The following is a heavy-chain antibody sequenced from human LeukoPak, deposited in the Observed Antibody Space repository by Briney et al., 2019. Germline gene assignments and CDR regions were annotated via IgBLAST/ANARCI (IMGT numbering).Heavy chain of an antibody. D-gene: IGHD2-2*01. Sequence: GGSLRLSCAASGFTVSSNYMSWVRQAPGKGLEWVSVIYSGGSTYYADSVKGRFTISRDNSKNTLYLQMNSLRAEDTAVYYCAKAGCSSTSCYFGPFDYWGQGTLVTVS. V-gene: IGHV3-66*01. CDR2: IYSGGST. CDR1: GFTVSSNY. J-gene: IGHJ4*02. CDR3: AKAGCSSTSCYFGPFDY.